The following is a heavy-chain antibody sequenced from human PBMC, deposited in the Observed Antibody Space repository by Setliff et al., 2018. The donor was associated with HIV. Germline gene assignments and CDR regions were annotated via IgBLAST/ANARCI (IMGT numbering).Heavy chain of an antibody. J-gene: IGHJ3*02. V-gene: IGHV4-31*03. CDR2: IYYSGST. CDR1: GGSISSGGYY. D-gene: IGHD3-3*01. Sequence: LSLTCTVSGGSISSGGYYWGWIRQHPGKGLEWIGYIYYSGSTYYNPSLKSRVTISLDTSKNQFSLKLSSVTAADTAVYYCARVSQEYYNFWSGYVPYAFDIWGQGTTVTVSS. CDR3: ARVSQEYYNFWSGYVPYAFDI.